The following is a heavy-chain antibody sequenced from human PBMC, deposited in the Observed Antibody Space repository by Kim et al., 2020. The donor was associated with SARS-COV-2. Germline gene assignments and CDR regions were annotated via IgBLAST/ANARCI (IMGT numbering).Heavy chain of an antibody. CDR2: IYYSGST. D-gene: IGHD3-9*01. CDR1: GGSISSSSYY. Sequence: SETLSLTCTVSGGSISSSSYYWGWIRQPPGKGLEWIGSIYYSGSTYYNPSLKSRVTISVDTSKNQFSLKLSSVTAADTAVYYCARVDFLGVRYFDGDQYYFDYWGQGTLVTVSS. J-gene: IGHJ4*02. V-gene: IGHV4-39*01. CDR3: ARVDFLGVRYFDGDQYYFDY.